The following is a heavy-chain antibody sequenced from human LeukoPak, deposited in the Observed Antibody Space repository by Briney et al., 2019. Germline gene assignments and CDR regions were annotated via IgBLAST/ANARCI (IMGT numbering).Heavy chain of an antibody. Sequence: SETLSLTCTVSGGSITNYYWSWIRQPPGKGLERIGYIYYSGSTNYNPSLKSRVTISLDTSKNQFSLKLSSVTAADTAVYYCARSFPSSKFDYWGQGTLVTVSS. J-gene: IGHJ4*02. CDR1: GGSITNYY. CDR3: ARSFPSSKFDY. D-gene: IGHD2-2*01. CDR2: IYYSGST. V-gene: IGHV4-59*01.